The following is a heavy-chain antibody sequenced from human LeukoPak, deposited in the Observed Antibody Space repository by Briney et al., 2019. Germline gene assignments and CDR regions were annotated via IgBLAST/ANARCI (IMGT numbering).Heavy chain of an antibody. V-gene: IGHV3-74*01. Sequence: GGSLRLSCAASGFTFSSYWMHWVRQAPGKGLVGVSRINSDGRSTNYADSVKGRFTISRDNAKDTLYLQMNSLRAEDTAVYYCARVRWGGLYYFDYWGQGTLVTVSS. CDR2: INSDGRST. D-gene: IGHD3-16*01. J-gene: IGHJ4*02. CDR1: GFTFSSYW. CDR3: ARVRWGGLYYFDY.